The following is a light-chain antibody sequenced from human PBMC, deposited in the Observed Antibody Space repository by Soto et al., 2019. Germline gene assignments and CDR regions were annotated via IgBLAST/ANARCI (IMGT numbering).Light chain of an antibody. CDR1: QGIRND. Sequence: AIQMTQSPSSLSASVGDRVTITCRASQGIRNDLGWYQQKPGKAPKLLIYAASSLQSGVPSRFSGSGSGTDFTLTISSLQPEDCATYYCLQDYNYLTFGGGTKVEIK. V-gene: IGKV1-6*01. CDR3: LQDYNYLT. CDR2: AAS. J-gene: IGKJ4*01.